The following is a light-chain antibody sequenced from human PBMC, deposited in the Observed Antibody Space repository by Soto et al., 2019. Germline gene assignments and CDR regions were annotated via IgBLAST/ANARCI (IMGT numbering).Light chain of an antibody. V-gene: IGKV1-27*01. CDR2: AAS. CDR3: QKYNSAPFT. J-gene: IGKJ3*01. CDR1: QGININ. Sequence: DIQMTQSPSSLSAFVGDRVTITCRASQGININLAWYQQKPGKVPRLLIYAASTLQSGVPSRFSGSGSGTDFTLTISSLQPEDVATYYYQKYNSAPFTFGPGTKVDIK.